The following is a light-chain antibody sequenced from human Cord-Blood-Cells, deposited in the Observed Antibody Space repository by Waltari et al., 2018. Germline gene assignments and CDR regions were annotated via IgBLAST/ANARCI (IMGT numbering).Light chain of an antibody. CDR2: GAS. J-gene: IGKJ1*01. CDR3: QQYNNWPPWT. V-gene: IGKV3-15*01. CDR1: QSVSSN. Sequence: EIVMTQSPATLSVSPRERATLSCRASQSVSSNLAWYQQKPGQAPRLLIHGASTRATGIPARFSGSGSGTEFTLTISSLQSEDFAVYYCQQYNNWPPWTFGQGTKVEIK.